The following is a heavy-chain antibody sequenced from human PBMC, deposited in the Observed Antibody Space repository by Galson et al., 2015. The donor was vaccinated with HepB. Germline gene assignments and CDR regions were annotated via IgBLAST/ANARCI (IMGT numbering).Heavy chain of an antibody. Sequence: SVKVSCKASGYIFTNFYLHWVRQAPGQGLEWMGIINPSGGSTRYAQKFQGRITMTRDTSTSTVYMEVSSLKSEDTAVYYCAREGSTDLYESGGYYSSGRLPKWVDPWGQGTLVTVCS. D-gene: IGHD3-22*01. J-gene: IGHJ5*02. V-gene: IGHV1-46*01. CDR3: AREGSTDLYESGGYYSSGRLPKWVDP. CDR1: GYIFTNFY. CDR2: INPSGGST.